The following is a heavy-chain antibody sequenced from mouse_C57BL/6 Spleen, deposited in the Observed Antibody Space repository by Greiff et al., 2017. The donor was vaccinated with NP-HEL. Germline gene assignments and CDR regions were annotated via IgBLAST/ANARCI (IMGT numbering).Heavy chain of an antibody. V-gene: IGHV1-81*01. Sequence: VQLQQSGAELARPGASVKLSCKASGYTFTSYGISWVKQRTGQGLEWMGVIYPRSGNTYYNEQFKGKATLTADKSSSTAYMELRSLPSEDSAVYFCARRAYYYGSSPYYYSMDYWGQGTSVTVSS. CDR1: GYTFTSYG. CDR3: ARRAYYYGSSPYYYSMDY. D-gene: IGHD1-1*01. CDR2: IYPRSGNT. J-gene: IGHJ4*01.